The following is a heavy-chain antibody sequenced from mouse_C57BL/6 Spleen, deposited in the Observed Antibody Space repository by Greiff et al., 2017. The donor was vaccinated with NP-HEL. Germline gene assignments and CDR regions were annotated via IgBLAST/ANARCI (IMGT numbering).Heavy chain of an antibody. CDR1: GYTFTDYN. CDR2: INPNNGGT. CDR3: AREGPMAYFDY. J-gene: IGHJ2*01. D-gene: IGHD1-1*02. Sequence: EVQLHQSGPELVKPGASVKIPCKASGYTFTDYNMDWVKQSHGKSLEWIGDINPNNGGTIYNQKFKGKATLTVDKSSSTAYMELRSLTSEDTAVYYCAREGPMAYFDYWGQGTTLTVSS. V-gene: IGHV1-18*01.